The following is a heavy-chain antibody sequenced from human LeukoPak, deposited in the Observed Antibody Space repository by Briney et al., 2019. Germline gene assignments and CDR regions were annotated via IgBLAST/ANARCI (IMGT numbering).Heavy chain of an antibody. D-gene: IGHD2-15*01. V-gene: IGHV4-59*01. CDR1: GGSISSYY. Sequence: SETLSLTCTVSGGSISSYYWSWIRQPPGKGLERIGYIYYSGSTNYNPSLKSRVTISVDTSKNQFSLKLSSVTAADTAVYYCARESYSNYYYYGMDVWGQGTTVTVSS. CDR2: IYYSGST. CDR3: ARESYSNYYYYGMDV. J-gene: IGHJ6*02.